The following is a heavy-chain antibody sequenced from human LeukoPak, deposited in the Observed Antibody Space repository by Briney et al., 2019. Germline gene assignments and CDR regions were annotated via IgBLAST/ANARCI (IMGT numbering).Heavy chain of an antibody. J-gene: IGHJ4*02. CDR1: GLTISSFD. Sequence: GGSLRLSCAAAGLTISSFDMNWVRQAPGKGLEWVSHISVSGYSTYYADSVKGRFTVSRDSAKNSLYLQMNSLRAEDTAVYFCARRFDSWGQGTLVTVSS. CDR3: ARRFDS. CDR2: ISVSGYST. V-gene: IGHV3-48*03.